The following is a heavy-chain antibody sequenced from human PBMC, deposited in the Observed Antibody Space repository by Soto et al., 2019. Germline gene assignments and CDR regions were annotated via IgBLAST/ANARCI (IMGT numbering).Heavy chain of an antibody. Sequence: QVQLVESGGGVDQRGRSLRLSCAASGFTFSSYAMHWVRQAPGKGLEWVAVISYDGSNKYYADSVKGRFTISRDNSKNTLYLQMNSLRAEDTAVYYCARVLVDIVVVVAAAMDVWGQGTTVTVSS. D-gene: IGHD2-15*01. CDR2: ISYDGSNK. V-gene: IGHV3-30-3*01. J-gene: IGHJ6*02. CDR3: ARVLVDIVVVVAAAMDV. CDR1: GFTFSSYA.